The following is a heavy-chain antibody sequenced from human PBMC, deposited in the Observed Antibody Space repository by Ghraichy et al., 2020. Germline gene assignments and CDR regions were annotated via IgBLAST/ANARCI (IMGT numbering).Heavy chain of an antibody. CDR3: ARHGAVLRYFDWLSNNYYYGMDV. D-gene: IGHD3-9*01. Sequence: SETLSLTCTVSGGSISSYYWSWIRQPPGKGLEWIGYIYYSGSTNYNPSLKSRVTISVDTSKNQFSLKLSSVTAADTAVYYCARHGAVLRYFDWLSNNYYYGMDVWGQGTTVTVSS. CDR1: GGSISSYY. V-gene: IGHV4-59*08. CDR2: IYYSGST. J-gene: IGHJ6*02.